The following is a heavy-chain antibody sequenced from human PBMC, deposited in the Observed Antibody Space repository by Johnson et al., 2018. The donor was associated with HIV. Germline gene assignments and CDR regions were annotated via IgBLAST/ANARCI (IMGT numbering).Heavy chain of an antibody. CDR1: GFTFDDYG. Sequence: VQLVESGGGVVRPGGSLRLSCAASGFTFDDYGMSWVRQAPGKGLEWVSGLTWNGVSPGYADSVKGRFTLPRDTAENSLYLQMNSLRVEDTAVYYWAREWGMITFGGVIPRNAFDIWGQGTMVTVSS. V-gene: IGHV3-20*04. D-gene: IGHD3-16*01. J-gene: IGHJ3*02. CDR3: AREWGMITFGGVIPRNAFDI. CDR2: LTWNGVSP.